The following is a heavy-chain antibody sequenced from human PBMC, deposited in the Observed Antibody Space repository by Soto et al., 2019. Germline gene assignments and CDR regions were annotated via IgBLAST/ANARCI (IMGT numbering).Heavy chain of an antibody. Sequence: EVQLVESGGGLVQPGGSLTLSCAASGLTFSSFWMHWVRQAPGTGLVWVSRINSDGSSSSYADSVKGRLTISRDNAKNTLYLQINSLRAEDTAVYYCARDFGEVGATAVFDMWGLGTMVIVSS. CDR1: GLTFSSFW. CDR3: ARDFGEVGATAVFDM. V-gene: IGHV3-74*01. CDR2: INSDGSSS. D-gene: IGHD1-26*01. J-gene: IGHJ3*02.